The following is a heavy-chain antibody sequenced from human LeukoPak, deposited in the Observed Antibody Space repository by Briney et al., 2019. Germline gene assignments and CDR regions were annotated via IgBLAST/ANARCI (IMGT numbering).Heavy chain of an antibody. CDR3: ATDSSGFFANGLDV. CDR1: GGAISSHY. J-gene: IGHJ6*02. V-gene: IGHV4-59*08. Sequence: SETLSLTCTVSGGAISSHYWHWIRQPPGKGLEWIGHMSYSGSTIYNSSLKSRGTISVDTSKSQVSLRLDSVTAADTAVYYCATDSSGFFANGLDVWGQGTTVIVSS. D-gene: IGHD6-19*01. CDR2: MSYSGST.